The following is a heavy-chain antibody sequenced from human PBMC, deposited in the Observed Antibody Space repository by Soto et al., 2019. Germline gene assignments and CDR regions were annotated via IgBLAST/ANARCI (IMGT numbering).Heavy chain of an antibody. V-gene: IGHV3-73*01. Sequence: GGSLRLSCATSGFTFSGSDIHWVRQASGKGLEWVGRIRSKAYSYAAVYAASVKGRFTISRDDSKNMAYLQMNSLRTEGTAVYYCSRLYLGIPVASAIYDWGQGSLVTVAS. CDR1: GFTFSGSD. D-gene: IGHD6-19*01. CDR3: SRLYLGIPVASAIYD. CDR2: IRSKAYSYAA. J-gene: IGHJ4*02.